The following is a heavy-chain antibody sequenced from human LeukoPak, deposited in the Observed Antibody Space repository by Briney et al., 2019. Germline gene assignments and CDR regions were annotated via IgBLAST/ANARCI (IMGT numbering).Heavy chain of an antibody. CDR2: IKSKTDGGTT. V-gene: IGHV3-15*01. CDR3: TTQADYYDSSGYPY. CDR1: GFTFSNAW. J-gene: IGHJ4*02. Sequence: GGSLRLSCAASGFTFSNAWMSWVRQAPGKGLEWVGRIKSKTDGGTTDYAAPVKGRLTISRDDSKNTLYLQMNSLKTEDTAVYYCTTQADYYDSSGYPYWGQGTLVTVSS. D-gene: IGHD3-22*01.